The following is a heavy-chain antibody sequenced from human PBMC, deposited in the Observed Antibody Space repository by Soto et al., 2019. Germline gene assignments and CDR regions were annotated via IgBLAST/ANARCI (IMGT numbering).Heavy chain of an antibody. CDR2: ISAYNGNT. CDR3: AERVSWGYFDY. CDR1: GYTFTSYG. V-gene: IGHV1-18*01. D-gene: IGHD1-1*01. J-gene: IGHJ4*01. Sequence: QVQLVQSGAEVKKPGASVKVSCKASGYTFTSYGISWVRQAPGQGLEWMGWISAYNGNTDYAQKLQGRVTMNTDTATSTSYMEVGSLRSDDTAVYYCAERVSWGYFDYWGHGTLVTVSS.